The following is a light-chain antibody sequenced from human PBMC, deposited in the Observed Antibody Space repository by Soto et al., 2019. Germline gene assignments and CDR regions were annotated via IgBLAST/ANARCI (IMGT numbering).Light chain of an antibody. J-gene: IGKJ2*02. V-gene: IGKV3-20*01. Sequence: EIVLTQSPGTLSLSPGERATLSCMTSQRSGSSYLAWYQQKPGQAPRLIIYGAYTRATGITCRFSDSGSGTDFTLTISRLEPEDFSVYYCQQYGTSPPRCTFGQGTKLEIK. CDR2: GAY. CDR1: QRSGSSY. CDR3: QQYGTSPPRCT.